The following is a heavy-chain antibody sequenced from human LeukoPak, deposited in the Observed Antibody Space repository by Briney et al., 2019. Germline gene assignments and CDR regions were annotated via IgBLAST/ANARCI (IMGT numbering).Heavy chain of an antibody. J-gene: IGHJ5*02. CDR1: GGTFSSYA. Sequence: GSSVNVSCKASGGTFSSYAISWVRQAPGQGLEWMGGIIPIFGTAKYAQKFQGRVTITADESTSTAYMELSSLRSEDTGVYYCARASVEYYDILTGPEVRNPYNWFDPWGQGTLVTVSS. CDR3: ARASVEYYDILTGPEVRNPYNWFDP. V-gene: IGHV1-69*01. D-gene: IGHD3-9*01. CDR2: IIPIFGTA.